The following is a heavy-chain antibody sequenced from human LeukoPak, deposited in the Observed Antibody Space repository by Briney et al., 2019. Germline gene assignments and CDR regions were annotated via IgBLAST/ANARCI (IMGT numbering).Heavy chain of an antibody. CDR3: TRAQQFDP. V-gene: IGHV3-49*03. J-gene: IGHJ5*02. CDR1: GFTFGDYA. CDR2: IRSKAYGGTT. Sequence: GSLGLSCSTSGFTFGDYAISLFRQASGKGLEWVGFIRSKAYGGTTEYAASVKGRFTISRDDSKSIAYLQMNSLKTEDTALYYCTRAQQFDPWGQGTLATVSS.